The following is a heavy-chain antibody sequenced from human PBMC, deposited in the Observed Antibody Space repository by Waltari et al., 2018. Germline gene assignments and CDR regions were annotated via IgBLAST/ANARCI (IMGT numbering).Heavy chain of an antibody. J-gene: IGHJ3*01. D-gene: IGHD2-21*01. CDR1: GGSLSGHW. Sequence: QVQLQQWGAGLLKPSETLSLTCAGYGGSLSGHWWSWIRKPQGKGLEWIGEINESGRPNYRPSLKSRAAISVDTSRNQFSLKLSSVTAADTAIYYCARHRDPGHSFDVWGQGTVTVSS. CDR3: ARHRDPGHSFDV. V-gene: IGHV4-34*01. CDR2: INESGRP.